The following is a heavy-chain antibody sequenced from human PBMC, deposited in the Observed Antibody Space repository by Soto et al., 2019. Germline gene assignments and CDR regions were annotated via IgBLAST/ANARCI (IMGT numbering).Heavy chain of an antibody. J-gene: IGHJ4*02. CDR2: LSSSSSYT. CDR3: ARDRTDYGVFDY. V-gene: IGHV3-11*06. D-gene: IGHD4-17*01. CDR1: GFTFSDYQ. Sequence: QVQLVESGGGLVKPGGSLSLSCAASGFTFSDYQMSWIRQAPGEGLEWGSYLSSSSSYTNYADSVKGRFTISRDNAKNSLYLQMNSLRAEDTAVYYCARDRTDYGVFDYWGQGTLVAVSS.